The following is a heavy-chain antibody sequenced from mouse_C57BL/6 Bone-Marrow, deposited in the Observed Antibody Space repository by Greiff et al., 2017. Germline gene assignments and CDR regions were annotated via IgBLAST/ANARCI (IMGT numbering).Heavy chain of an antibody. Sequence: LQPGAELVKPGASVKLSCKASGYTFTSYWMQWVKQRPGQGLEWIGEIDPSDSYTNYNQKFKGKATLTVDTSSSTAYMQLSSLTSEDSAVYYCARGFYYFDYWGQGTTLTVSS. V-gene: IGHV1-50*01. CDR2: IDPSDSYT. CDR3: ARGFYYFDY. CDR1: GYTFTSYW. J-gene: IGHJ2*01.